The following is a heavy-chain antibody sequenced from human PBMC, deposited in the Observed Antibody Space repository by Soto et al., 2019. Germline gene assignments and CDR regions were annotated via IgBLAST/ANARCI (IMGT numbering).Heavy chain of an antibody. CDR1: GGSISSGDYY. Sequence: SETLSLTCTVSGGSISSGDYYWSWIRQPPGKGLEWIGYIYYSGSTYYNPSLKSRVTISVDTSKNQFSLKLSSVTAADTAMYYCARWFGAKPGYGVDVWGQGTTVTVSS. D-gene: IGHD3-10*01. J-gene: IGHJ6*02. CDR3: ARWFGAKPGYGVDV. CDR2: IYYSGST. V-gene: IGHV4-30-4*01.